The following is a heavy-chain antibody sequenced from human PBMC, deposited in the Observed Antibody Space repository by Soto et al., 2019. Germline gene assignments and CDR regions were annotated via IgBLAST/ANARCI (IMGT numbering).Heavy chain of an antibody. J-gene: IGHJ6*02. D-gene: IGHD5-12*01. CDR2: IKSKTDGGTT. V-gene: IGHV3-15*07. CDR1: GFTFSNAW. CDR3: GASGYEGQYYYYGMDV. Sequence: PGGSLRLSCAASGFTFSNAWMNWVRQAPGKGLEWVGRIKSKTDGGTTDYAAPVKGRFTISRDDSKNTLYLQMNSLKTEDTAVYYCGASGYEGQYYYYGMDVWGQGTTVTVSS.